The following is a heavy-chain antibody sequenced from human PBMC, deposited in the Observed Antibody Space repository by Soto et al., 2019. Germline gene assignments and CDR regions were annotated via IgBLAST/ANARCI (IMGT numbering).Heavy chain of an antibody. Sequence: SLRLSCSASGFSFSDSAMHWVRQAPGKRLEYVSAISTNGRSTYYADSVKGRFTISRDNSKNTVHLQMSSLRAEDTAVYYCLRDIFGVVIFDSWGQGTPVTVSS. V-gene: IGHV3-64D*06. CDR2: ISTNGRST. CDR3: LRDIFGVVIFDS. D-gene: IGHD3-3*01. J-gene: IGHJ4*02. CDR1: GFSFSDSA.